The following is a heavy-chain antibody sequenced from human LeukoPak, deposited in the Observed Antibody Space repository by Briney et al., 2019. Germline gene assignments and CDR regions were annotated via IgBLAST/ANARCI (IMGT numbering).Heavy chain of an antibody. CDR3: ARENRVVVAANYYYYGMDV. Sequence: ASVKVSCKAPGGTFSSYAISWVRQAPGQGLEWMGRIIPIFGIANYAQKFQGRVTITADKSTSTAYMELSSLRSEDTAVYYCARENRVVVAANYYYYGMDVWGQGTTVTVSS. CDR1: GGTFSSYA. J-gene: IGHJ6*02. V-gene: IGHV1-69*04. CDR2: IIPIFGIA. D-gene: IGHD2-15*01.